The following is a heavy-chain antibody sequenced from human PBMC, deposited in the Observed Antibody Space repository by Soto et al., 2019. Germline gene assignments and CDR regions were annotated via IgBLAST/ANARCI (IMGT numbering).Heavy chain of an antibody. CDR1: VYYFHSYW. V-gene: IGHV5-51*01. CDR3: ARQGNGAEGFDY. D-gene: IGHD4-17*01. J-gene: IGHJ4*02. CDR2: FYPGDSDT. Sequence: GESLKISCKGSVYYFHSYWIGWVRQMPGKGVEWMGIFYPGDSDTRYSPSFQGQATISADRSISTAYLQWSSLKPSDTVMYYCARQGNGAEGFDYWGQGTRVTVSS.